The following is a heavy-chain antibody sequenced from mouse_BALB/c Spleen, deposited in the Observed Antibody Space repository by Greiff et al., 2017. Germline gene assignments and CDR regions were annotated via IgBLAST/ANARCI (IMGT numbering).Heavy chain of an antibody. CDR2: INSDGGST. D-gene: IGHD2-4*01. CDR1: EYEFPSHD. Sequence: EVKLMESGGGLVQPGESLKLSCESNEYEFPSHDMSWVRKTPEKRLELVAAINSDGGSTYYPDTMERRFIISRDNTKKTLYLQMSSLRSEDTALYYCARHDYDGGNYYAMDYWGQGTSVTVSS. CDR3: ARHDYDGGNYYAMDY. J-gene: IGHJ4*01. V-gene: IGHV5-2*01.